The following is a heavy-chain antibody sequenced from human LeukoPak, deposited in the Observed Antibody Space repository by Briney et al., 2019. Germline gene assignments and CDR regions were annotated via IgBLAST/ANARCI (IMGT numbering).Heavy chain of an antibody. CDR3: AREVVVPAATHFDC. CDR2: VHSDGSST. V-gene: IGHV3-74*01. Sequence: GGSLRLSCAASGFTFSTYWMHWVRQAPGKGLVWVSRVHSDGSSTSYADSVKGRFTISRDNAKNTLHLQMNSLRAEDTAVYYCAREVVVPAATHFDCWGQGTLVTVSS. D-gene: IGHD2-2*01. CDR1: GFTFSTYW. J-gene: IGHJ4*02.